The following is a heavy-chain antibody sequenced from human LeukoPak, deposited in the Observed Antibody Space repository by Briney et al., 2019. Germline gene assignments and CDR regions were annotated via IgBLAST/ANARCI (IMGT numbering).Heavy chain of an antibody. Sequence: PSETLSLTCTVSGGSLSSGGYYWSWIRQHPGKGLEWIGYIYYSGSTYYNPSLKSRVTISVDTSKNQFSLKLSSVTATDTAVYYCARGIVVVPAATNWFDPWGQGTLVTVSS. J-gene: IGHJ5*02. V-gene: IGHV4-31*03. CDR3: ARGIVVVPAATNWFDP. CDR2: IYYSGST. D-gene: IGHD2-2*01. CDR1: GGSLSSGGYY.